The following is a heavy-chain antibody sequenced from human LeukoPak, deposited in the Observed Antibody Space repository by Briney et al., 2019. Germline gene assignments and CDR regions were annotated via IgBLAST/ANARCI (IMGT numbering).Heavy chain of an antibody. CDR3: ASSGYCSGGSCYSWFDP. V-gene: IGHV1-69*13. J-gene: IGHJ5*02. D-gene: IGHD2-15*01. CDR1: GGTFSSYA. Sequence: SVKVSCKASGGTFSSYAISWVRQAPGQGLEWMGGIIPIFGTANYAQKFQGRVTIIADESTSTAYMELSSLRSEDTAVYYCASSGYCSGGSCYSWFDPWGQGTLVTVSS. CDR2: IIPIFGTA.